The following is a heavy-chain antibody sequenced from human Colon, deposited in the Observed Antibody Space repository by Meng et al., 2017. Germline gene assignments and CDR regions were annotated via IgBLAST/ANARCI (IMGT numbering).Heavy chain of an antibody. D-gene: IGHD3-10*01. CDR2: VYYSGST. J-gene: IGHJ6*02. Sequence: SETLSLTCTVSGDSITSNGYYWAWIRQPPGKGLEWIGSVYYSGSTYYNPSLKTRVTISSDTSKNQFSLSLSSVTAADTAVYYCARGLRGLDVWGQGTTVTVSS. CDR1: GDSITSNGYY. V-gene: IGHV4-39*07. CDR3: ARGLRGLDV.